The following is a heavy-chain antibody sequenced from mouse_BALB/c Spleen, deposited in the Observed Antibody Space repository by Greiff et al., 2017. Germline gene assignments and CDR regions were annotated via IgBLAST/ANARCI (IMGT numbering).Heavy chain of an antibody. D-gene: IGHD3-2*01. V-gene: IGHV5-12-2*01. CDR3: ASHDRSWFAY. J-gene: IGHJ3*01. CDR1: GFTFSSYT. CDR2: ISNGGGST. Sequence: EVHLVESGGGLVQPGGSLKLSCAASGFTFSSYTMSWVRQTPEKRLEWVAYISNGGGSTYYPDTVKGRFTISRDNAKNTLYLQMSSLMSEDTAMYYCASHDRSWFAYWGQGTLVTVSA.